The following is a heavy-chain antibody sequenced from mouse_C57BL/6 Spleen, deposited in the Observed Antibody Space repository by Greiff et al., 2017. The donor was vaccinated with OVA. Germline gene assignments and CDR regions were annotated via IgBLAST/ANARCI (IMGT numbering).Heavy chain of an antibody. J-gene: IGHJ4*01. CDR1: GYAFSSYW. V-gene: IGHV1-80*01. D-gene: IGHD3-1*01. CDR2: IYPGDGDT. Sequence: VQLVESGAELVKPGASVKISCKASGYAFSSYWMNWVKQRPGKGLEWIGQIYPGDGDTNYNGKFKGKATLTADKSSSTAYMQLSSLTSEDSAVYFCARSGYPPAMDYWGQGTSVTVSS. CDR3: ARSGYPPAMDY.